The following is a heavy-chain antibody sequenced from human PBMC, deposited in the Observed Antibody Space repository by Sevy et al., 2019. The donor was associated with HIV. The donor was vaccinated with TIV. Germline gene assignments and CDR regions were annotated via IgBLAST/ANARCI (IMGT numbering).Heavy chain of an antibody. Sequence: GGSLRLSCVASGFTFSKYSMSWVRQPPRKGLEWVSTLSFGCGEINYADSVKGRFTISRDNSKSSVYLQMNNLRPEDMAVYYCAREGCTKPHDYWGQGTLVTVSS. CDR1: GFTFSKYS. CDR2: LSFGCGEI. CDR3: AREGCTKPHDY. J-gene: IGHJ4*02. V-gene: IGHV3-23*01. D-gene: IGHD2-8*01.